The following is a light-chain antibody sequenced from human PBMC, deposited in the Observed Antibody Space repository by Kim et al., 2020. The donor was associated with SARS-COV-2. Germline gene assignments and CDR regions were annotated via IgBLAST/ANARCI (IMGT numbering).Light chain of an antibody. V-gene: IGKV1-12*01. CDR2: TAS. CDR3: QQANSFPVT. J-gene: IGKJ4*01. CDR1: QGISTW. Sequence: ASVGDRVTITCRASQGISTWLAWYQQKPGKAPNFLIYTASSLQSGVPLRFSGSGSGTDFTLTISSLQPEDVATYFCQQANSFPVTFGGGTKVEIK.